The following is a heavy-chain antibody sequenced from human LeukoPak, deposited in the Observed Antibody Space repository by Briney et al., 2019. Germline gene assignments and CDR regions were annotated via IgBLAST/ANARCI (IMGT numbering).Heavy chain of an antibody. V-gene: IGHV3-33*08. CDR2: IWYDGSNK. J-gene: IGHJ4*02. Sequence: GGSLRLSCAASGFTFRSYSMNWVRQAPGKGLEWVAVIWYDGSNKYYADSVKGRFTISRDNSKNTLYLQMNSLRAEDTAVYYCARDPATYYDFWSGYYTGGFDYWGQGTLVTVSS. CDR1: GFTFRSYS. CDR3: ARDPATYYDFWSGYYTGGFDY. D-gene: IGHD3-3*01.